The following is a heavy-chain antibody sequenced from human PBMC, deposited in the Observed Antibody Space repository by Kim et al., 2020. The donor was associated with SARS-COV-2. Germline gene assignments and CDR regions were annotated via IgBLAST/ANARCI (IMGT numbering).Heavy chain of an antibody. CDR1: GGSFSGYY. V-gene: IGHV4-34*01. D-gene: IGHD6-13*01. Sequence: SETLSLTCAVYGGSFSGYYWSWIRQPPGKGLEWIGEINHSGSTNYNPSLKSRVTISVDTSKNQFSLKLSSVTAADTAVYYCARVLAYSSSWYRWFDPWGQGTLVTVSS. J-gene: IGHJ5*02. CDR2: INHSGST. CDR3: ARVLAYSSSWYRWFDP.